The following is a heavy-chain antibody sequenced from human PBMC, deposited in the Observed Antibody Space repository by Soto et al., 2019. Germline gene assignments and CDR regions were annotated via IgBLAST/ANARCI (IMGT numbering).Heavy chain of an antibody. J-gene: IGHJ4*02. Sequence: NWVRQAPGKGLEWVSTISGRGGRAYYADSVKGRFTISRDNSKNALYLQLDSLRAEDTAVYYCAKDRSQGAVAGTSDFDYWGQGTLVTVSS. CDR2: ISGRGGRA. D-gene: IGHD6-19*01. CDR3: AKDRSQGAVAGTSDFDY. V-gene: IGHV3-23*01.